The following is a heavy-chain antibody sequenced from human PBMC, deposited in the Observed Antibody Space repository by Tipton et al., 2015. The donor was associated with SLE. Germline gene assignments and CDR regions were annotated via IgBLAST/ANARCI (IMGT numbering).Heavy chain of an antibody. D-gene: IGHD7-27*01. CDR3: ERGHWGPHDACDI. J-gene: IGHJ3*02. V-gene: IGHV1-2*02. Sequence: QVQLVQSGAEVKKPGASVKVSCKASGYIFTGYYLHGVRQAPGQGLEWMGWIKPNSGDTNDAQKFQGRASTTRDTSINTVYMELRDLTYDDTDVYFCERGHWGPHDACDIWGQGTTVPVSS. CDR2: IKPNSGDT. CDR1: GYIFTGYY.